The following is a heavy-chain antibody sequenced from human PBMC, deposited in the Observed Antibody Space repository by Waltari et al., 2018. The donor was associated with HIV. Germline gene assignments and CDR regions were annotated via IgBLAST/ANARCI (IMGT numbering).Heavy chain of an antibody. CDR3: ARSPRGEQWLAY. J-gene: IGHJ1*01. V-gene: IGHV4-39*01. CDR2: IFYNGSA. D-gene: IGHD6-19*01. Sequence: QLQLQESGPGLVQPSETLSLTCTVSGGSIRSSRYFCGWLRQSPGQGLDWIGGIFYNGSANYNPSLKSRATLSVDTSKNQFSLKLNSVTAADTAVYYCARSPRGEQWLAYWGQGTLVTVSS. CDR1: GGSIRSSRYF.